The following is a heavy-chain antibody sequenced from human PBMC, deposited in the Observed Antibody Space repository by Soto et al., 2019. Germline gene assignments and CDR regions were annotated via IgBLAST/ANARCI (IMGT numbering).Heavy chain of an antibody. CDR3: AKDGEVLGSLYYFDY. V-gene: IGHV3-33*06. CDR1: GFTFRSYG. J-gene: IGHJ4*02. CDR2: IWYDGSNK. D-gene: IGHD3-10*01. Sequence: QVQLVESGGGVVQPGRSLRLSCTASGFTFRSYGMHWVRQAPGKGLEWVAVIWYDGSNKYYADSVKGRFTISRDNSKNTRYLQMNSLRAEDRAMYYCAKDGEVLGSLYYFDYWGQGTLFAVSS.